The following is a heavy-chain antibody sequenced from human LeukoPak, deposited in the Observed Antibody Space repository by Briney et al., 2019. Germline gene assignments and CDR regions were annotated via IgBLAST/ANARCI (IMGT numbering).Heavy chain of an antibody. Sequence: ASVNVSCKVSGYTLTELSMHWVRQAPGKGLEWMGGFDPEDGETIYAQKFQGRVTMTEDTSTDTAYMELSSLRSEDTAVYYCARGDYDYVWGSYRPLDWFDPWGQGTLVTVSS. CDR3: ARGDYDYVWGSYRPLDWFDP. CDR1: GYTLTELS. J-gene: IGHJ5*02. V-gene: IGHV1-24*01. D-gene: IGHD3-16*02. CDR2: FDPEDGET.